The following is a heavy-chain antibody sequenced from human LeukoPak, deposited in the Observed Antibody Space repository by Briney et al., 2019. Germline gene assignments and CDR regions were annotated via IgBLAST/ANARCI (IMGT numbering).Heavy chain of an antibody. CDR2: INPNSGGT. CDR1: GYTFTSYY. D-gene: IGHD2-8*01. CDR3: ARDHNGVYDY. V-gene: IGHV1-2*04. Sequence: ASVKVSCKASGYTFTSYYMYWVRQAPGQGLEWMGWINPNSGGTNYAQKFQGWVTMTRDTSISTAYMELSRLRSDDTAVYYCARDHNGVYDYWGQGTLVTVSS. J-gene: IGHJ4*02.